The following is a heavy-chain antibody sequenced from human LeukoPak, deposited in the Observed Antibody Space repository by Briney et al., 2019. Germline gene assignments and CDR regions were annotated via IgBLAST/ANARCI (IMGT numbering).Heavy chain of an antibody. J-gene: IGHJ3*02. CDR2: IIPIFGTA. V-gene: IGHV1-69*13. Sequence: ASVKVSCKASGGTFSSYAISWVRQAPGQGLEWMGGIIPIFGTANYAQKFQGRVTITADESTSTAYMELSSLRSEDMAVYYCARDQSPYYGDYDLGAFDIWGQGTMVTVSS. CDR1: GGTFSSYA. CDR3: ARDQSPYYGDYDLGAFDI. D-gene: IGHD4-17*01.